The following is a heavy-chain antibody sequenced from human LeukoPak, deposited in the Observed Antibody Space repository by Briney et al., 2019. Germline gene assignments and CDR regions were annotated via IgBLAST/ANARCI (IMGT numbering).Heavy chain of an antibody. CDR1: GFTFSSYS. J-gene: IGHJ4*02. CDR3: ANDFWSGYDY. Sequence: GGSLRLSCAASGFTFSSYSMNWVRQAPGKGLEWVSSISSSSSYIYYADSVKGRFTISRDNAKNSLYLQMNSLRAEDTAVYYCANDFWSGYDYWGQGTLSPSPQ. V-gene: IGHV3-21*01. CDR2: ISSSSSYI. D-gene: IGHD3-3*01.